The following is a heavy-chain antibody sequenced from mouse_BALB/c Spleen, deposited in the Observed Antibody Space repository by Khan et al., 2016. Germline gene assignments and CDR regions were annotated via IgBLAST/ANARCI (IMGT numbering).Heavy chain of an antibody. CDR3: ARYSTTVVALLDY. CDR1: GYSFTSYT. Sequence: QVQLKQSGAELARPGASVKMSCKASGYSFTSYTMHWVKQRPGQGLEWLGFINPSSSYTNYNQTFKDKATLTADKSSSTAYMQLSSLTSEDSAVYFCARYSTTVVALLDYWGQGTTLTVSS. J-gene: IGHJ2*01. V-gene: IGHV1-4*01. CDR2: INPSSSYT. D-gene: IGHD1-1*01.